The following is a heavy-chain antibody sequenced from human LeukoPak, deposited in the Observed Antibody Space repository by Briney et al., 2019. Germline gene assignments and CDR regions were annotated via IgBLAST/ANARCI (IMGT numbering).Heavy chain of an antibody. Sequence: GGSLRLSCATSGFTFDDAWMSWVRQAPGKGLEWVSSISSSSSYIYYADSVKGRFTISRDNAKNSLYLQMNSLRAEDTAVYYCARDMGYYGMDVWGQGTTVTVSS. CDR1: GFTFDDAW. V-gene: IGHV3-21*01. CDR2: ISSSSSYI. D-gene: IGHD3-10*01. J-gene: IGHJ6*02. CDR3: ARDMGYYGMDV.